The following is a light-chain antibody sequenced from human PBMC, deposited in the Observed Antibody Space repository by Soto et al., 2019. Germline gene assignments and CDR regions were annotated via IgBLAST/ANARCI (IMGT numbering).Light chain of an antibody. Sequence: QAVVTQEPSLTVSPGGTGTLTCASSTGEVTSGYFPNWIQQKPGQAPRSLIYNTNNKYSWTPARFSGSLLGGKAALTLSGVQPEDEADYYCLLYLSGHVRLFGGGTKLTVL. CDR3: LLYLSGHVRL. V-gene: IGLV7-43*01. CDR1: TGEVTSGYF. J-gene: IGLJ2*01. CDR2: NTN.